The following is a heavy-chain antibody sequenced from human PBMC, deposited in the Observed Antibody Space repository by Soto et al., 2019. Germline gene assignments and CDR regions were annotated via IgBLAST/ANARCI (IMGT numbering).Heavy chain of an antibody. V-gene: IGHV3-30*18. D-gene: IGHD2-21*02. CDR1: GFTFSSYG. Sequence: GGTLSLSCAASGFTFSSYGMHWVRQAPGKRLEWVAVISYDGSNKYYADSVKGRFTISRDNSKNTLYLQMNSLRAEDTAVYYCAKDVILLTTAPDGMDVWGQGTTVTVSS. CDR3: AKDVILLTTAPDGMDV. J-gene: IGHJ6*02. CDR2: ISYDGSNK.